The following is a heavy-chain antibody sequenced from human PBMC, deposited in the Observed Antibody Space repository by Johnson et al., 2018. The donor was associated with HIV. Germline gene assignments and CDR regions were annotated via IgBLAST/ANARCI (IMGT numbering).Heavy chain of an antibody. Sequence: QVQLVESGGGLVQPGRSLRLSCAASGFTFSSYAMHWVRQAPGKGLEWVAVISYDGSNKYYADSVKGRFTISRDNSKNTLYLQMNSLRAEDTAVYYCASTGSGSDDAFDIWGQGTMVTVSS. CDR2: ISYDGSNK. J-gene: IGHJ3*02. V-gene: IGHV3-30-3*01. D-gene: IGHD3-10*01. CDR3: ASTGSGSDDAFDI. CDR1: GFTFSSYA.